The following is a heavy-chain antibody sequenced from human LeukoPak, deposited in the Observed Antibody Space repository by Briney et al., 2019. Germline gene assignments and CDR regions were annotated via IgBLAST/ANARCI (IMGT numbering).Heavy chain of an antibody. D-gene: IGHD3-16*01. CDR3: ARPYTSTSRYYYMDV. V-gene: IGHV4-34*01. J-gene: IGHJ6*03. CDR2: INHSGST. Sequence: SETLSLTCAVYGGSFSGYYWSWIRQPPGKGLEWIGEINHSGSTNYNPSLKSRVTISVDTSKNQFSLKLSSVTAADTAVYYCARPYTSTSRYYYMDVWGKGTTVTISS. CDR1: GGSFSGYY.